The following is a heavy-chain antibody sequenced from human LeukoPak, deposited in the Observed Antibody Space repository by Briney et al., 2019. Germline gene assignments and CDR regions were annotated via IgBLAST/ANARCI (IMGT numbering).Heavy chain of an antibody. CDR1: GFTFSSYA. CDR3: ARHYSSDWHYDY. Sequence: PGGSLRLSCAASGFTFSSYAMSWVRQAPGKGLEWVSVISTSVAYTYYADSVKGRFTISRDNSKNTLYLQMNSLRAEDTAVYYCARHYSSDWHYDYWGQGTLVTVSS. CDR2: ISTSVAYT. V-gene: IGHV3-23*01. J-gene: IGHJ4*02. D-gene: IGHD6-19*01.